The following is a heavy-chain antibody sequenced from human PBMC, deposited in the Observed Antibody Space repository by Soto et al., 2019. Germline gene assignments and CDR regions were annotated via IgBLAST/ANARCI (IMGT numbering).Heavy chain of an antibody. V-gene: IGHV4-39*01. D-gene: IGHD6-13*01. J-gene: IGHJ4*02. CDR1: GGSLGSSSYY. Sequence: SETLSLTCTVSGGSLGSSSYYWGWIRQSPGKGLEWIGNIYYSGNTFYNPSLKSRVTISVDTSKNRFYLHLSSVTAADTAIFYCASIAAPGTTHFDFWGQGTLVTVSS. CDR2: IYYSGNT. CDR3: ASIAAPGTTHFDF.